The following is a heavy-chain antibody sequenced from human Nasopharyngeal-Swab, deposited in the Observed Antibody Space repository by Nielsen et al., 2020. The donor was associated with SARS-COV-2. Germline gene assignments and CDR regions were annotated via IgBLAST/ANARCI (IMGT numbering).Heavy chain of an antibody. CDR3: AKHSPPSPPGDRVFDY. Sequence: GEYLKISCAASEFTFRTYAMSWVRQAPGKGLEWVSAIGGVGSPTFYADPVKGRFTISRDNSKNMLFLQMNSLTADDTAVYYCAKHSPPSPPGDRVFDYWGQGTLVTVSS. CDR2: IGGVGSPT. V-gene: IGHV3-23*01. J-gene: IGHJ4*02. D-gene: IGHD7-27*01. CDR1: EFTFRTYA.